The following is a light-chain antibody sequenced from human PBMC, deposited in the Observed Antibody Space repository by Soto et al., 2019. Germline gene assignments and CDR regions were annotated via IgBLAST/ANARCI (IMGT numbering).Light chain of an antibody. Sequence: QSVLTQPPSASGTPGQRVTISSSGSSSNIGSNYVYWYQQLPGTAPKLLIYSNNQRPSGVPDRFSGSKSGTSASLAISGLQSEDEADYYCAAWDDSLNGYVFGTGTKVT. J-gene: IGLJ1*01. CDR2: SNN. CDR1: SSNIGSNY. V-gene: IGLV1-44*01. CDR3: AAWDDSLNGYV.